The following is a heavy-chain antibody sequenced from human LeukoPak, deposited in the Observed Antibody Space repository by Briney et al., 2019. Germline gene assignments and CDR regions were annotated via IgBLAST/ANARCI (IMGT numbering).Heavy chain of an antibody. CDR1: GFTFSSYS. D-gene: IGHD1-26*01. V-gene: IGHV3-21*01. Sequence: GGSLRLSCAASGFTFSSYSMNWVRQAPGKGLEWVPSISSSSSYIYHADSVKGRFTISRDNAKNSLYLQMNSLRAEDTAVYYCARDPWGVGATAPSFDYWGQGTLVTVSS. J-gene: IGHJ4*02. CDR3: ARDPWGVGATAPSFDY. CDR2: ISSSSSYI.